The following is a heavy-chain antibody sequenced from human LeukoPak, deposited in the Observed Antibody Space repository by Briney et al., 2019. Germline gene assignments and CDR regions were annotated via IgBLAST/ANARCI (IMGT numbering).Heavy chain of an antibody. CDR2: ITPSGGT. V-gene: IGHV1-2*02. J-gene: IGHJ4*02. Sequence: GASLKVSCKAPGYTFTSYAIHCVRQAPEQGLEWMGWITPSGGTNYPQKFQGRVAITWDTSITTAYMDLSRLTSDDTAVYYCARDRYGDGFAHLDYWGQGALVTVSS. D-gene: IGHD5-24*01. CDR3: ARDRYGDGFAHLDY. CDR1: GYTFTSYA.